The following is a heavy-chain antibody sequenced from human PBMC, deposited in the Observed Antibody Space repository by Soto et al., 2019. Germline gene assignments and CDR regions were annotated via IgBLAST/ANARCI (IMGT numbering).Heavy chain of an antibody. CDR2: IIPIFGTA. J-gene: IGHJ5*02. V-gene: IGHV1-69*06. D-gene: IGHD6-19*01. Sequence: QVQLVQSGAEGKKPGSSVKVSCKASGGTFSSYAISWVRQAPGQGLEWTGGIIPIFGTANYAQKFQGRVTITADKSTSTAYMELSSLRSEDTAVYYCARKAVAGRNNWFDPWGQGTLVTVSS. CDR3: ARKAVAGRNNWFDP. CDR1: GGTFSSYA.